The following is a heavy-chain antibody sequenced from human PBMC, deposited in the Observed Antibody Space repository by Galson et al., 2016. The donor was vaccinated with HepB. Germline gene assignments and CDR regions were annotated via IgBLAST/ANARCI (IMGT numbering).Heavy chain of an antibody. V-gene: IGHV3-30*18. CDR3: AKDGYYYGSGSVLHFGY. D-gene: IGHD3-10*01. J-gene: IGHJ4*02. CDR2: ISYAGSIK. CDR1: GFRFSSYG. Sequence: SLRLSCAGSGFRFSSYGLHWVRQAPGKGLEWVSFISYAGSIKYYADSVKGRFTISRDNSKNTVSLHMNSLRPEDTAVYYCAKDGYYYGSGSVLHFGYWGQVTMVT.